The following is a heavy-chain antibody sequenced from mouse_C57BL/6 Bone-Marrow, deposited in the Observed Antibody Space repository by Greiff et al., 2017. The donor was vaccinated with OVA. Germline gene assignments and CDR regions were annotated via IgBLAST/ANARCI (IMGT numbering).Heavy chain of an antibody. CDR1: GYTFTSYW. V-gene: IGHV1-64*01. J-gene: IGHJ2*01. CDR3: ASLGYYYGSSHYFDY. D-gene: IGHD1-1*01. Sequence: VQLQQSGAELVKPGASVKLSCKASGYTFTSYWMHWVKQRPGQGLEWIGMIHPNSGSTNYNEKFKSKATLTVDKSSSTAYMQLSSLTSEDSAVYYCASLGYYYGSSHYFDYWGQGTTLTVSS. CDR2: IHPNSGST.